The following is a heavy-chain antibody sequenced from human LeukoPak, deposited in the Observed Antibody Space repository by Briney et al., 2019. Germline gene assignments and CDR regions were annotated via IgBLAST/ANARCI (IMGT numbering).Heavy chain of an antibody. Sequence: SETLSLTCAVYGGSFSGYYWSWIRQPPGKGLEWIGEINHSGSTNYNPSLKSRVTISVDTSKNQFSLKLSSVTAADTAVYYCARGVRRFGVVSNWFDPWGQGTLVTISS. J-gene: IGHJ5*02. V-gene: IGHV4-34*01. CDR1: GGSFSGYY. D-gene: IGHD3-3*01. CDR3: ARGVRRFGVVSNWFDP. CDR2: INHSGST.